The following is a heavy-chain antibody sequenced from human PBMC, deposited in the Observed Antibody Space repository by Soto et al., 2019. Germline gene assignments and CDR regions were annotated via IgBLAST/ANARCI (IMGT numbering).Heavy chain of an antibody. Sequence: SETLSLTCTVSSGSIISSNYYWAWIRQPPEKGLEWIATIYYSGSTYYSPSLKSRVTISVDTSKNQFSLRLASVTAADTAVYYCARLNKPGWFDPWGQGNLVTVS. V-gene: IGHV4-39*01. J-gene: IGHJ5*02. CDR2: IYYSGST. CDR3: ARLNKPGWFDP. CDR1: SGSIISSNYY.